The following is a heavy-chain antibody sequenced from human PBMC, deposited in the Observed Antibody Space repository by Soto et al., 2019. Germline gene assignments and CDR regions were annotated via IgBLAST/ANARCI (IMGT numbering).Heavy chain of an antibody. D-gene: IGHD1-1*01. CDR2: ISDRGDTT. CDR1: GFTISSNA. CDR3: AKDKPGTTSFDC. J-gene: IGHJ4*02. V-gene: IGHV3-23*01. Sequence: GGSLRLSCAASGFTISSNAMYWVRQAPGKGLGWVSAISDRGDTTHYADSVKGRFTISRDTSKNTLYLQLNTLRADDTAVYYCAKDKPGTTSFDCWGQGTLVTVSS.